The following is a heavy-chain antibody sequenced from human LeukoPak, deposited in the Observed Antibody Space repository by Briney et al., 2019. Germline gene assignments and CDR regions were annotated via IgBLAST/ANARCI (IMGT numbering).Heavy chain of an antibody. J-gene: IGHJ4*02. CDR1: GYTFTGYY. CDR2: INPNTGGT. V-gene: IGHV1-2*02. Sequence: SSVKVSCKASGYTFTGYYIHWRRQTPGHGLEWMGWINPNTGGTKYAEKFHGRVTMSRDLSISIAYMDLTSMRSDDTAVYFCAKNKGTAALGILFDSWGQGTLVTVSP. D-gene: IGHD6-13*01. CDR3: AKNKGTAALGILFDS.